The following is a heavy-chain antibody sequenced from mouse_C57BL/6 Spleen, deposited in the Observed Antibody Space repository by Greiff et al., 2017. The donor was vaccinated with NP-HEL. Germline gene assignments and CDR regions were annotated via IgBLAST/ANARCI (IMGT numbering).Heavy chain of an antibody. CDR3: ARSYYDYDGGDYFDY. Sequence: QVQLQQSGAELVKPGASVKLSCKASGYTFTSYWMHWVKQRPGQGLEWIGYINPSSGYTKYNQKFKDKATLTADKSSSTAYMQLSSLTYEDSAVYYCARSYYDYDGGDYFDYWGQGTTLTVSS. V-gene: IGHV1-7*01. J-gene: IGHJ2*01. D-gene: IGHD2-4*01. CDR1: GYTFTSYW. CDR2: INPSSGYT.